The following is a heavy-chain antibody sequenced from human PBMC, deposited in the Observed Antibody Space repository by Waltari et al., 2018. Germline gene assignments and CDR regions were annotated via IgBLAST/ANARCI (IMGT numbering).Heavy chain of an antibody. D-gene: IGHD2-2*01. CDR3: VRHRTTYPLEIDY. J-gene: IGHJ4*02. Sequence: EVQLVQSGAEVKKPEEALRIACEGSGYSVTTHWSSWVRKVPGNGLEGVGRIDPSDSFRNYGPAFEGHVTISVDQSLRTAYLQWDSLKASDTAIYYCVRHRTTYPLEIDYWGQGTLVTVSS. V-gene: IGHV5-10-1*01. CDR1: GYSVTTHW. CDR2: IDPSDSFR.